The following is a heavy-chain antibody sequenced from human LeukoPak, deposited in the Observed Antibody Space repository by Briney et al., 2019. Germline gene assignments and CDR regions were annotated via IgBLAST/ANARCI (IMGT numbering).Heavy chain of an antibody. CDR2: IYYSGST. D-gene: IGHD5-18*01. CDR3: ARGIPRGYSYGFL. J-gene: IGHJ4*02. Sequence: SETLSLTCTVAGSSISSSSYYWGWIRQPPGKGLEWIGSIYYSGSTYYNPSLKSRVTISVDTSKNQFSLKLSSVTAADTAVYYCARGIPRGYSYGFLWGQGTLVTVSS. CDR1: GSSISSSSYY. V-gene: IGHV4-39*07.